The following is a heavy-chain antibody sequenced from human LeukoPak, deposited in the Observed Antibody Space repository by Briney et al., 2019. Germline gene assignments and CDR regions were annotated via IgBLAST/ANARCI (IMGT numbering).Heavy chain of an antibody. CDR3: ARSAVGLWYGGFDP. D-gene: IGHD3-10*01. Sequence: RRASVKLSCKASGGTFSSYAISWVRQAPGQGLEWMGGIIPICGTANYAQKFQGRVTITTDESTSTAYMELSSLRSEDTAVYYCARSAVGLWYGGFDPWGQGTLVTVSS. CDR1: GGTFSSYA. V-gene: IGHV1-69*05. CDR2: IIPICGTA. J-gene: IGHJ5*02.